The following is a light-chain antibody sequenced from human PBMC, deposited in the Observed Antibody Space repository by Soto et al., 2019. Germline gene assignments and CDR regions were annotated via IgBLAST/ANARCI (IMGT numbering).Light chain of an antibody. J-gene: IGKJ4*01. CDR1: QSVSNY. V-gene: IGKV3-11*01. CDR3: QQRSNWPPLT. Sequence: EIVLTQSPATLSLSPGERATLSCRASQSVSNYLAWYQQKPGQAPRLLIYDASNRATGIPARFSGSGSGTDFTPTISSLEPEDFAVYYCQQRSNWPPLTFGGGTKVDIK. CDR2: DAS.